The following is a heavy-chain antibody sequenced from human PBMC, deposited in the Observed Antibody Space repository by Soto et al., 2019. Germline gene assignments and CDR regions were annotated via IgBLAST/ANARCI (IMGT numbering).Heavy chain of an antibody. CDR2: IYSGGST. D-gene: IGHD6-13*01. J-gene: IGHJ4*02. CDR1: GFTVSSNY. CDR3: ARAGIAAAGTTEFDY. Sequence: GGSLRLSCAASGFTVSSNYMSWVRQAPGKGLEWVSVIYSGGSTYYADSVKGRFTISRHNSKNTLYLQMNSLRAEDTAVYYCARAGIAAAGTTEFDYWGQGTLVTVSS. V-gene: IGHV3-53*04.